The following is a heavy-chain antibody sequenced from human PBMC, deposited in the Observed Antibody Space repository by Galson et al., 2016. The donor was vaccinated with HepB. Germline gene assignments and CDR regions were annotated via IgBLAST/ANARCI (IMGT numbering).Heavy chain of an antibody. Sequence: SLRLSCAASGFSFSRYSMNWVRQAPGQGLEWVSYISSTVITMSYADSVKGRFTISRDDAKNSLYLQMNSLRDEDTAVYYCARARGDCGGDGFDDWDYFDYWGQGTLVTVSS. CDR3: ARARGDCGGDGFDDWDYFDY. D-gene: IGHD2-21*01. CDR1: GFSFSRYS. V-gene: IGHV3-48*02. CDR2: ISSTVITM. J-gene: IGHJ4*02.